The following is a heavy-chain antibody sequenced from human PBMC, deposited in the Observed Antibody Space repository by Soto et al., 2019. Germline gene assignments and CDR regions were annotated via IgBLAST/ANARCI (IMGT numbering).Heavy chain of an antibody. Sequence: SVKVSCKASGGTFSSYAISWVRQAPGQGLEWMGGIIPIFGTANYAQKFQGRVTITADRSTSTAYMELSSLRSEDTAVYYCARSQYYDFWSGLRSSGYYFDYWGQGTLVTVSS. D-gene: IGHD3-3*01. CDR2: IIPIFGTA. J-gene: IGHJ4*02. CDR1: GGTFSSYA. V-gene: IGHV1-69*06. CDR3: ARSQYYDFWSGLRSSGYYFDY.